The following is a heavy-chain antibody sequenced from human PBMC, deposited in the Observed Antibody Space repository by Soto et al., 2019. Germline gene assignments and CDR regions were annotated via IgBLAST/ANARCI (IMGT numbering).Heavy chain of an antibody. D-gene: IGHD4-17*01. V-gene: IGHV4-34*01. CDR1: GGSFSGYY. Sequence: SETLSLTCAVYGGSFSGYYWNWIRQPPGKGLEWIGEINHSGSTNYNPSLKSRVTISVDTSKNQFSLKLSSVTAADTAVYYCARRYGASFDYWGQGTLVTVSS. CDR2: INHSGST. J-gene: IGHJ4*02. CDR3: ARRYGASFDY.